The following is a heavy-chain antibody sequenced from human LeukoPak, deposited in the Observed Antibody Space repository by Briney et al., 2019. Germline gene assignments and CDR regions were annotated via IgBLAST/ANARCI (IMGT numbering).Heavy chain of an antibody. D-gene: IGHD2-15*01. J-gene: IGHJ4*02. Sequence: KPSETLSLTCSVSGDSISSNYWSWMRQPPGKGLEWIGYIYYSGSTDYNPSLKSRVTMSVDTSKNQFSLNLSSVTAADTAVYYCARLLAGCPGGRCRAHFGYWGQGTLVTVSS. CDR2: IYYSGST. CDR3: ARLLAGCPGGRCRAHFGY. CDR1: GDSISSNY. V-gene: IGHV4-59*01.